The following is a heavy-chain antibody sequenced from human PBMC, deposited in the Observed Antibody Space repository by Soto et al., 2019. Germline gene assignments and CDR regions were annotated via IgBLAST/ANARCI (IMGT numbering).Heavy chain of an antibody. Sequence: GGSLRLSCAASGFTFSSYAMSWVRQAPGKGLEWVSAISGSGGSTYYADSVKGRFTISRDNSKNTLYLQMNSLRAEDTAVYYCAKDTSLIVVVPAAIPDYFDYWGQGTLVTVSS. CDR2: ISGSGGST. J-gene: IGHJ4*02. V-gene: IGHV3-23*01. CDR3: AKDTSLIVVVPAAIPDYFDY. CDR1: GFTFSSYA. D-gene: IGHD2-2*01.